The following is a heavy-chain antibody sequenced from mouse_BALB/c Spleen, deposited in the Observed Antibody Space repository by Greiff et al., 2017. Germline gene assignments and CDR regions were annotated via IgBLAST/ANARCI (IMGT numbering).Heavy chain of an antibody. J-gene: IGHJ3*01. CDR3: ARWGSFAY. Sequence: QVQLKQSGAELVRPGTSVKVSCKASGYAFTNYLIEWVKQRPGQGLEWIGVINPGSGGTNYNEKFKGKATLTADKSSSTAYMQLSSLTSDDSAVYFCARWGSFAYWGQGTLVTVSA. CDR1: GYAFTNYL. CDR2: INPGSGGT. D-gene: IGHD3-1*01. V-gene: IGHV1-54*01.